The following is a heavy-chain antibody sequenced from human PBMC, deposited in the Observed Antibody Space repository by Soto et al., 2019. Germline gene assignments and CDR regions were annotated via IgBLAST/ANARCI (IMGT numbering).Heavy chain of an antibody. V-gene: IGHV4-34*01. CDR2: INPSGFT. CDR3: ARGHGRFAH. CDR1: GGSFTGYY. Sequence: QLQLHQSGAGLLKPSETLSLTCDVSGGSFTGYYWSWIRQPPGKGLEWIGAINPSGFTNCIPSLTGRVNISLYLSKSQFSPKLKSLTSGDKAFYVGARGHGRFAHWGQGTLVTVSS. D-gene: IGHD3-16*01. J-gene: IGHJ4*02.